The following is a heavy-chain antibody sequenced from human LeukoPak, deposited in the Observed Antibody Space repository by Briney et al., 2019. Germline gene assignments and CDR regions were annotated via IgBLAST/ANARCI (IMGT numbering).Heavy chain of an antibody. V-gene: IGHV3-43*02. CDR3: AKVYRYYDSSCQH. CDR1: GFTVSSNY. D-gene: IGHD3-22*01. CDR2: ISGDGRST. J-gene: IGHJ1*01. Sequence: SGGSLRLSCAASGFTVSSNYMSWVRQAPGRGLEWVSLISGDGRSTYFADSVKGRFTISRDNSKNSLYLQMNSLRTEDTALYYCAKVYRYYDSSCQHWGQGTLVTVSS.